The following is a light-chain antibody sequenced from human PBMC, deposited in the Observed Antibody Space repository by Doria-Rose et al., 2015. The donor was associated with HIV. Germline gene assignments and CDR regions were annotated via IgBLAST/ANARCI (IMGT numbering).Light chain of an antibody. CDR2: GAS. V-gene: IGKV3-20*01. CDR1: QSVSANY. Sequence: TQSPGTLSLSPGERATLSCRASQSVSANYLAWYQQRPGQSPRLLIYGASSRATDIPDRFSGSGSGTDFTPTISRLEPEDFAVYYCHQYASSRTFGQGTKAEIK. CDR3: HQYASSRT. J-gene: IGKJ1*01.